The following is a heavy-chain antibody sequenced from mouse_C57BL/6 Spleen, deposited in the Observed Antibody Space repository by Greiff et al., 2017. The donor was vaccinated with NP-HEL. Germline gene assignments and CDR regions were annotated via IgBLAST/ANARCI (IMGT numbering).Heavy chain of an antibody. CDR1: GFTFSSYG. D-gene: IGHD2-5*01. CDR3: ARSYYSNHYYAMDY. V-gene: IGHV5-6*01. Sequence: EVKLMESGGDLVKPGGSLKLSCAASGFTFSSYGMSWVRQTPDKRLEWVATISSGGSYTYYPDSVKGRFTISRDNAKNTLYLQMSSLKSEDTAMYYCARSYYSNHYYAMDYWGQGTSVTVSS. J-gene: IGHJ4*01. CDR2: ISSGGSYT.